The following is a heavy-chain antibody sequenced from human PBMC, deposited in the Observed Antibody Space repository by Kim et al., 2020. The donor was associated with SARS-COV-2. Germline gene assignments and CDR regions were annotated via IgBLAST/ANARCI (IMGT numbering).Heavy chain of an antibody. Sequence: ASVKVSCKVSGYTLTELSMHWVRQAPGKGLEWMGGFDPEDGETIYAQKFQGRVTMTEDTSTDTAYMELSSLRSEDTAVYYCATWEGRSGWYKDWFDPWGQGTLVTVSS. V-gene: IGHV1-24*01. D-gene: IGHD6-19*01. CDR1: GYTLTELS. J-gene: IGHJ5*02. CDR3: ATWEGRSGWYKDWFDP. CDR2: FDPEDGET.